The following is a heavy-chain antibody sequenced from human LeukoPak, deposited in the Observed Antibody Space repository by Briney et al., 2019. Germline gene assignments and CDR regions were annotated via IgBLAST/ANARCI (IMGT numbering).Heavy chain of an antibody. D-gene: IGHD2-8*02. V-gene: IGHV3-53*01. CDR3: ARDLLVVY. Sequence: GGSLRLSCAASGFNVSSKYMSWVRQAPGKGLEWVSVIYRGGSTYYADSVKGRFTISRDSSKNSLYLQMNSLRAEDTAVYYCARDLLVVYWGQGTLVTVSS. J-gene: IGHJ4*02. CDR1: GFNVSSKY. CDR2: IYRGGST.